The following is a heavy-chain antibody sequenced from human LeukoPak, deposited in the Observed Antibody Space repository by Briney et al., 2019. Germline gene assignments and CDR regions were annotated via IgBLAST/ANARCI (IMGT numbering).Heavy chain of an antibody. D-gene: IGHD5-12*01. Sequence: ASVKVSCKASGGTFSSYAISWVRQAPGQGLEWMGRIIPILGIANYAQKFQGRVTITADKSTSTAYMELSSLRSEDTAVYYCARGQILIVATTVAGTGGFDYWGQGTLVTVSS. CDR2: IIPILGIA. CDR1: GGTFSSYA. V-gene: IGHV1-69*04. CDR3: ARGQILIVATTVAGTGGFDY. J-gene: IGHJ4*02.